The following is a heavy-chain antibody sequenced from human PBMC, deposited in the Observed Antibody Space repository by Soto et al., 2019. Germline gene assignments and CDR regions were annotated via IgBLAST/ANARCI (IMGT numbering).Heavy chain of an antibody. CDR1: GGSLTSYD. J-gene: IGHJ6*02. D-gene: IGHD3-3*01. CDR2: TYITGDS. CDR3: ARDMRVFGGMDV. V-gene: IGHV4-4*07. Sequence: SVTLSVTCTVSGGSLTSYDWSWIRQPAGKGLEWIGRTYITGDSNYSPSLKSRVTMSLDTSRNQFSLKLSSATAADTAVYYCARDMRVFGGMDVWGRGTTVTVSS.